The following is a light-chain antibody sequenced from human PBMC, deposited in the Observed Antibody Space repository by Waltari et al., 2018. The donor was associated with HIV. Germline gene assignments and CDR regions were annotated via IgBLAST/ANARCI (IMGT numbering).Light chain of an antibody. CDR3: QQYNRFPQT. CDR1: QNTYGW. J-gene: IGKJ2*01. V-gene: IGKV1-5*03. CDR2: RAS. Sequence: DIQMTQSPSTLSASVGDRVPITCRASQNTYGWLAWYQQKPGTAPKLLISRASSLERGVPSRFSGSGSGTDFTLTINSLQPDDFATYYCQQYNRFPQTFGQGTKVEIK.